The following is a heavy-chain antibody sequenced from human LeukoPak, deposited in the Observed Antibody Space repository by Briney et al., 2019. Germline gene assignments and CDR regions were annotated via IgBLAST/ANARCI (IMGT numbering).Heavy chain of an antibody. Sequence: KPSETLSLTCAVYGGSFSGYYWSWIRQPPGKGLEWIGEINHSGSTNYNPSLKSRVTISVDTSKNQFSLKLSSVTAADTAVYYCVRNAGNSDYDSWGQGTLVTVSS. J-gene: IGHJ4*02. D-gene: IGHD4-23*01. CDR2: INHSGST. CDR3: VRNAGNSDYDS. CDR1: GGSFSGYY. V-gene: IGHV4-34*01.